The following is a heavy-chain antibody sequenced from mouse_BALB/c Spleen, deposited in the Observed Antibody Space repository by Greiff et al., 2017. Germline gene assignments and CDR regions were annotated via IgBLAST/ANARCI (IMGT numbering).Heavy chain of an antibody. CDR1: GYTFTSYW. CDR2: INPSTGYT. Sequence: VQLQQSGAELAKPGASVKMSCKASGYTFTSYWMHWVNQRPGQGLEWIGYINPSTGYTEYNQKFKDKATLTADKSSSTAYMQLSSLTSEDSAVYYCARAGYYAMDYWGQGTSVTVSS. V-gene: IGHV1-7*01. J-gene: IGHJ4*01. CDR3: ARAGYYAMDY.